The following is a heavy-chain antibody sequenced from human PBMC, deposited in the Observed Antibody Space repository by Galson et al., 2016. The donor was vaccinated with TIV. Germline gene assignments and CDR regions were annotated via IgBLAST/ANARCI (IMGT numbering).Heavy chain of an antibody. J-gene: IGHJ4*02. V-gene: IGHV2-70*17. CDR1: GFSLPTHGMC. Sequence: PALVKPTQTLTLTCTFSGFSLPTHGMCVSWIRQPPGKALDWLARTDWDGDKFYSTSHHTRLSISKDTSRNQVVLTLSNVDPVDTATYYCARSSYSDVSTHRFFDYWGQGTLVTVSP. D-gene: IGHD1-26*01. CDR2: TDWDGDK. CDR3: ARSSYSDVSTHRFFDY.